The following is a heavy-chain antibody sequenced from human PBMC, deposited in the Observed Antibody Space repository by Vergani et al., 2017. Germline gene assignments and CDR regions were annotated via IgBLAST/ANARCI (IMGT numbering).Heavy chain of an antibody. V-gene: IGHV1-8*02. J-gene: IGHJ3*02. Sequence: QVQLVQSGAEVKKPGASVKVSCKASGYTFTGYYMHWVRQAPGQGLEWMGWMNPNSGNTGYAQKFQGRVTMTRNTSISTAYMELSSLRSEDTAVYYCARGGYCSGGSCYSRAFDIWGQGTMVTVSS. D-gene: IGHD2-15*01. CDR3: ARGGYCSGGSCYSRAFDI. CDR1: GYTFTGYY. CDR2: MNPNSGNT.